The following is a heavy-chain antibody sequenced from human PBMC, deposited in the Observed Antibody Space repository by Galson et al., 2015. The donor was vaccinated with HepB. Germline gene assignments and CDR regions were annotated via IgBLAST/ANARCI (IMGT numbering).Heavy chain of an antibody. Sequence: SLRLSCAASGFTFSSYAMHWVRQAPGKGLEYVSAISSNGGSTYYADSVKGRFTISRDNSKNTLCLQMSSLRAEDTAVYYCVKAPVAGGSYYYYGMDVWGQGTTVTVSS. CDR2: ISSNGGST. CDR3: VKAPVAGGSYYYYGMDV. D-gene: IGHD6-19*01. V-gene: IGHV3-64D*09. J-gene: IGHJ6*02. CDR1: GFTFSSYA.